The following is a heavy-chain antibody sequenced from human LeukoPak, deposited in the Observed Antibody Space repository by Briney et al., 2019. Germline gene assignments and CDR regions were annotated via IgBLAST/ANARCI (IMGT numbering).Heavy chain of an antibody. CDR3: ARLYSSTEVIDS. D-gene: IGHD6-13*01. J-gene: IGHJ4*02. Sequence: ASVKDSCKTPGNSFTDYFMNWVQEAPGQGLEWMGWINPNSGDTNYAPKFQGRFTMTRDTSIRTHYMELSSLTSDDTAVYYCARLYSSTEVIDSWGQGTLVTVSS. CDR2: INPNSGDT. V-gene: IGHV1-2*02. CDR1: GNSFTDYF.